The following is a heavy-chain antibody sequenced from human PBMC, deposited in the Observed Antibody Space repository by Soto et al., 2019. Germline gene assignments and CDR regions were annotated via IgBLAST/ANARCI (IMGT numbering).Heavy chain of an antibody. J-gene: IGHJ3*02. Sequence: ESGGGVVQPGRSLRLSCAASGFTFSSYAMHWVRQAPGKGLEWVAVISYDGSNKYYADSVKGRFTISRDNSKNTLYLQMNSLRAEDTAVYYCARDPYYYDSSGNNAFDIWGQGTMVTVSS. V-gene: IGHV3-30-3*01. CDR2: ISYDGSNK. CDR3: ARDPYYYDSSGNNAFDI. D-gene: IGHD3-22*01. CDR1: GFTFSSYA.